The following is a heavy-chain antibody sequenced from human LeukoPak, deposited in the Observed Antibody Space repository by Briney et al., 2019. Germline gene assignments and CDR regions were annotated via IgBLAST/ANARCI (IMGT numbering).Heavy chain of an antibody. Sequence: SETLSLTCTVSGDSISSSYWSWIRQPPGKGLEWIGYISYSGSTSSNPSLRSRVTISVDTSKNQFSLRLTSVTAADTAMYYCARGGQLNWFDPWGQGTLITVSS. J-gene: IGHJ5*02. V-gene: IGHV4-59*01. CDR1: GDSISSSY. CDR3: ARGGQLNWFDP. D-gene: IGHD5-18*01. CDR2: ISYSGST.